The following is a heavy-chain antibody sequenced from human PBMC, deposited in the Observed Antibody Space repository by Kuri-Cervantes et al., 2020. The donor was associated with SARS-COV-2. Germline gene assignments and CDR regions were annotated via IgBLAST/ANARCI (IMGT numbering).Heavy chain of an antibody. CDR1: GFTFDDYA. CDR2: ISSSGSTI. Sequence: GESLKISCAASGFTFDDYAMHWVRQAPGKGLEWVSYISSSGSTIYYADSVKGRFTISRDNAKNSLYLQMNSLGAEDTAVYYCASPPPAAGHNWFDPWGQGTLVTVSS. CDR3: ASPPPAAGHNWFDP. J-gene: IGHJ5*02. D-gene: IGHD6-13*01. V-gene: IGHV3-48*03.